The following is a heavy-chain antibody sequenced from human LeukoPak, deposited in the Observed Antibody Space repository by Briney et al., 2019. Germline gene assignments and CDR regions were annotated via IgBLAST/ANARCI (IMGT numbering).Heavy chain of an antibody. J-gene: IGHJ4*02. Sequence: GGSLRLSCAASGFTFSLHWMSWVCQAPGKGLEWVANIKEDGSEKYYVDSVKGRFTISRDNAKNSLYLQMYSLRAEDTAVYYCARTDSGVIMMYTIRSAYWGQGTLVTVSS. V-gene: IGHV3-7*01. CDR1: GFTFSLHW. CDR2: IKEDGSEK. D-gene: IGHD2-8*01. CDR3: ARTDSGVIMMYTIRSAY.